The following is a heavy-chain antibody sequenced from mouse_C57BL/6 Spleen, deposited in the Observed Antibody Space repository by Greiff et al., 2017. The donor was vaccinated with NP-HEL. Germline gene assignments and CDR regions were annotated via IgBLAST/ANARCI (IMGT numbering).Heavy chain of an antibody. D-gene: IGHD1-1*01. CDR2: IYPGGGYT. J-gene: IGHJ2*01. V-gene: IGHV1-63*01. CDR3: ARSYYYGSSPFDY. CDR1: GYTFTNYW. Sequence: VQLVESGAELVRPGTSVKMSCKASGYTFTNYWIGWAKQRPGHGLEWIGDIYPGGGYTNYNEKFKGKATLTADKSSSTAYMQFSSLTSEDSAIYYCARSYYYGSSPFDYWGQGTTLTVSS.